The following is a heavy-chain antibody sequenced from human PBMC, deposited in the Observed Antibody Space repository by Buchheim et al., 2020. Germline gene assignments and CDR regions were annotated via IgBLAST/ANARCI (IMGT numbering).Heavy chain of an antibody. CDR1: GYSFSSYG. Sequence: QSQVVQSGSEVKKPGASVTLSCKASGYSFSSYGITWVRRAPGQGLEWIGWINTYNGFTKYAQKFQGRVTLTTDRPTSTAYTELRSLRSDDTAVYHCARVNSGSAPGRWLDAWGQGTL. J-gene: IGHJ5*02. V-gene: IGHV1-18*01. CDR3: ARVNSGSAPGRWLDA. CDR2: INTYNGFT. D-gene: IGHD1-26*01.